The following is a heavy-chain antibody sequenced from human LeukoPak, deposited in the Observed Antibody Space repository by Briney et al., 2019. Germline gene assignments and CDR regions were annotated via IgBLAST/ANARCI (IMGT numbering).Heavy chain of an antibody. J-gene: IGHJ3*02. CDR3: ARDSSGWRTDAFDI. V-gene: IGHV1-2*02. Sequence: ASVKVSCKASGYTFTGYYMHWVRQAPGQGLEWMGWINPNSGGTNYAQKFQGRVTMTRDTSISTAYMELSRLGSDDTAVYYCARDSSGWRTDAFDIWGQGTMVTVSS. CDR2: INPNSGGT. CDR1: GYTFTGYY. D-gene: IGHD6-19*01.